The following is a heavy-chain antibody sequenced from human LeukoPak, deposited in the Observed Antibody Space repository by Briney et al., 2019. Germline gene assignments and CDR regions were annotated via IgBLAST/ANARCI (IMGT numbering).Heavy chain of an antibody. V-gene: IGHV4-38-2*02. D-gene: IGHD1-1*01. J-gene: IGHJ4*02. CDR1: GYSISSGYY. CDR2: IYYTGNT. Sequence: SETLSLTCTVSGYSISSGYYWGWIRQPPGKGLEWIGSIYYTGNTYYNSSLNSRVTISVDTSKNQFSVRLNSMTAADTAVYYCARDFGRSTMTFDFWGQGILVTVSS. CDR3: ARDFGRSTMTFDF.